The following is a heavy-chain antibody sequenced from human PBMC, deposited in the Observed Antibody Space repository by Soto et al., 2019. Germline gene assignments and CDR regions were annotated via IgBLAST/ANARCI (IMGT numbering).Heavy chain of an antibody. CDR2: ISYDGSNK. V-gene: IGHV3-30*03. Sequence: QVQLVESGGGVVQPGRSLRLSCAASGFTFSSYGKHRVRHAPGKGLEWVAVISYDGSNKYYADSVKGRFTISRDNSKNTLYLQMNSLRAEDTAVYYCATPYSAYYFFDYWGQGTLVTVSS. D-gene: IGHD5-12*01. CDR3: ATPYSAYYFFDY. CDR1: GFTFSSYG. J-gene: IGHJ4*02.